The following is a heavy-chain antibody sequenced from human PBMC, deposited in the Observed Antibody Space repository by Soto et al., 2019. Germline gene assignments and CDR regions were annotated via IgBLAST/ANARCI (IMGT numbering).Heavy chain of an antibody. D-gene: IGHD3-10*01. V-gene: IGHV1-8*01. CDR3: ARERVGGMDV. CDR1: GYTFTSYD. Sequence: QVQLVQSGAEVKKPGASVKVSCKASGYTFTSYDINWVRQATGQGLEWMGWMNPNSGNTGYAQKFQGRVSMTRMTSISTAYMALSSLGSEDRAGHYCARERVGGMDVWGQGTTVTVSS. CDR2: MNPNSGNT. J-gene: IGHJ6*02.